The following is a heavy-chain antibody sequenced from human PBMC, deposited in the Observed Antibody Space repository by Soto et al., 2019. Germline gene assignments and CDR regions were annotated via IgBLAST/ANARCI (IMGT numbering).Heavy chain of an antibody. J-gene: IGHJ6*02. CDR3: ARTFPPYSGSLTYYYYYGMDV. CDR2: MNPNSGNT. Sequence: ASVKVSCKASGYTFTSYDINWVRQATGQGLEWMGWMNPNSGNTGYAQKFQGRVTMTRNTSISTAYMELISLRCEEKAWYYCARTFPPYSGSLTYYYYYGMDVWGQGTTVTVSS. D-gene: IGHD6-13*01. V-gene: IGHV1-8*01. CDR1: GYTFTSYD.